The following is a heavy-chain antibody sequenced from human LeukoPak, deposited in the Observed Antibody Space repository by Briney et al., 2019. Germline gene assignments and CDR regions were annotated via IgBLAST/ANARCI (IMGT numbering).Heavy chain of an antibody. CDR3: ARAAQQLELFDY. CDR2: IIPIFGTA. J-gene: IGHJ4*02. CDR1: GGTFSSYA. V-gene: IGHV1-69*06. Sequence: SVKVSCKASGGTFSSYAISWVRQAPGQGLEWMGGIIPIFGTANYAQKFQGRVTITADKSTSTAYMELSSLRSEDTAVYYCARAAQQLELFDYWGQGTLVTVSS. D-gene: IGHD1-1*01.